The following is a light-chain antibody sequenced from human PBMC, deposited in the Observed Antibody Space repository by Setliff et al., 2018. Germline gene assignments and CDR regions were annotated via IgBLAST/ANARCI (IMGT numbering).Light chain of an antibody. CDR1: SSDVGGYNL. CDR3: CSFTSSSTLPYV. J-gene: IGLJ1*01. CDR2: DVS. Sequence: QSVLTQPASVSGSPGRSITISCTGTSSDVGGYNLVSWYQQHPGKVPRLMIYDVSNRPSGVSNRFSGSKIGNTASLTISGLQTEDEADYYCCSFTSSSTLPYVFGTGTKVTVL. V-gene: IGLV2-14*03.